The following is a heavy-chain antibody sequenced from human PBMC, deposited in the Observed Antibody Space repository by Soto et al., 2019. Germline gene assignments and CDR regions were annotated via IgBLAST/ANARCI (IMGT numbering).Heavy chain of an antibody. CDR2: INAGNGNT. CDR1: GYTFTSYA. J-gene: IGHJ6*02. CDR3: ARDLALIRRFIAAAGTSYFYYYYGMDV. Sequence: GASVKVSCKASGYTFTSYAMHWVRQAPGQRLEWMGWINAGNGNTKYSQKFQGRVTITRDTSASTAYMELSSLRSEDTAVYYCARDLALIRRFIAAAGTSYFYYYYGMDVWGQGTTVTVSS. V-gene: IGHV1-3*01. D-gene: IGHD6-13*01.